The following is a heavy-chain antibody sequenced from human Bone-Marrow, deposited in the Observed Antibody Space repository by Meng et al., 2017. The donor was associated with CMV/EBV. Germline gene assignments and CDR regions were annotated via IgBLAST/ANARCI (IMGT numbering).Heavy chain of an antibody. J-gene: IGHJ3*02. CDR3: ARASAGYCSSTSRLNAFDI. V-gene: IGHV3-30*04. CDR2: ISYDGSNK. CDR1: GFTFSSYA. Sequence: GGSLRLSCAASGFTFSSYAMHWVRQAPGKGLEWVAVISYDGSNKYYADSVKGRFTISRDNSKNTLYLQMNSLRAEDTAVYYCARASAGYCSSTSRLNAFDIWGQGTMVTVSS. D-gene: IGHD2-2*01.